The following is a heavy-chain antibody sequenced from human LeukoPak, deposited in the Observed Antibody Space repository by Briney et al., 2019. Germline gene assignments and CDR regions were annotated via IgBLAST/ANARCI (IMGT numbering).Heavy chain of an antibody. Sequence: SETLSLTCTVSGGSISSSSYYWGWIRQPPGKGLEWIGSIYYSGSTYYNPSLKSRVTISVDTSKNQFSLKLSSVTAADTAVYYCARERHVSDAFDIWGQGTMVTVSS. CDR3: ARERHVSDAFDI. CDR2: IYYSGST. J-gene: IGHJ3*02. V-gene: IGHV4-39*07. CDR1: GGSISSSSYY.